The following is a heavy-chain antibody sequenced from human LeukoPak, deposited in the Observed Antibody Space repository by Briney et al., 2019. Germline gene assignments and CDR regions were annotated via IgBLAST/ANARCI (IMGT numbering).Heavy chain of an antibody. J-gene: IGHJ3*02. CDR1: GFTVSGNY. CDR3: ARVSGSYPVGAFDI. D-gene: IGHD1-26*01. Sequence: GGSLRLSCAASGFTVSGNYMSWVRQAPGKGLEWVSVIYSGGSTYYADSVKGRFTISRDNSKNTLYLQMNSLRAEDTAVYYCARVSGSYPVGAFDIWGQGTMVTVPS. V-gene: IGHV3-66*01. CDR2: IYSGGST.